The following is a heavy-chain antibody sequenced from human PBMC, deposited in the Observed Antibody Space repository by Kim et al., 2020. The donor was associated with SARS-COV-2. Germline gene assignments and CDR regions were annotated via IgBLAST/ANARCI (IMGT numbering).Heavy chain of an antibody. J-gene: IGHJ4*02. CDR2: FVPIVGTA. Sequence: SVKVSCKASGDTFSGFSINWVRQAPGQGLEWMGGFVPIVGTANYAQKFQGRVTITADESTSTAYMELSSLRSEDTAVYYCARDLDGGNSGDYWGQGTMVTVS. CDR3: ARDLDGGNSGDY. V-gene: IGHV1-69*13. D-gene: IGHD2-21*02. CDR1: GDTFSGFS.